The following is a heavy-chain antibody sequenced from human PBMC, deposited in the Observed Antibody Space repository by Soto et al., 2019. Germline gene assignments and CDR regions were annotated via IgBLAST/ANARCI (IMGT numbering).Heavy chain of an antibody. CDR2: ISYDGSNK. D-gene: IGHD3-16*02. Sequence: QVQLVESGGGVVQPGRSLRLSCAASGFTFSSYAMHWVRQAPGKGLEWVAVISYDGSNKYYADSVKGRFTISRDNSKNTLYLQMNSLRAEDTAVYYCARVIAEGVVDYWGQGTLVTVSS. CDR3: ARVIAEGVVDY. CDR1: GFTFSSYA. V-gene: IGHV3-30-3*01. J-gene: IGHJ4*02.